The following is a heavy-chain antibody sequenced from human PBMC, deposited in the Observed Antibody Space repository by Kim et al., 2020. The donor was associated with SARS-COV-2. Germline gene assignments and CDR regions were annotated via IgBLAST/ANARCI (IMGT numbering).Heavy chain of an antibody. Sequence: SETLSLTCTVSGGSISSYYWSWIRQPPGKGLEWIGYIYYSGSTNYNPSLKSRVTISVDTSKNQFSLKLSSVTAADTAVYYCARGSWGTDAFDIWGQGTMVTVSS. D-gene: IGHD3-16*01. CDR1: GGSISSYY. CDR2: IYYSGST. CDR3: ARGSWGTDAFDI. V-gene: IGHV4-59*01. J-gene: IGHJ3*02.